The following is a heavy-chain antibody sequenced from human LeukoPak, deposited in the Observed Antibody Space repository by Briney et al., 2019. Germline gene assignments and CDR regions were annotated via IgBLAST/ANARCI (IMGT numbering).Heavy chain of an antibody. CDR2: INHSGST. CDR3: AMAAPSDY. CDR1: GGSFSGYY. Sequence: SETLSLTCAVYGGSFSGYYWSWIRQPPGKGLEWIGEINHSGSTNYNPSLKSRVTISVDTSKNQFSLKLSSVTAADTAVYYCAMAAPSDYWGQGTLVTVSS. V-gene: IGHV4-34*01. D-gene: IGHD6-25*01. J-gene: IGHJ4*02.